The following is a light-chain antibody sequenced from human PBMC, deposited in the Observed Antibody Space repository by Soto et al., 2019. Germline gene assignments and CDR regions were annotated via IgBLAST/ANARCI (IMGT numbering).Light chain of an antibody. CDR1: QAIGND. CDR2: AAS. V-gene: IGKV1-6*01. CDR3: LQDYNYPIT. Sequence: AIQMTQSPSSLSASVGDRVTITCRASQAIGNDLTWSQQKPGKAPNLLIFAASSLQSGVPSRFSGSGSGTDFTLTISSLQPEDFATYAGLQDYNYPITFGQGTKLEIK. J-gene: IGKJ2*01.